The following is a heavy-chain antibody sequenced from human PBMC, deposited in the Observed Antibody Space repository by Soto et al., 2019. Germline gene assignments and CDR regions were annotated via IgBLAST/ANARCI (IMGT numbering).Heavy chain of an antibody. J-gene: IGHJ4*02. CDR2: IYSGSST. D-gene: IGHD2-2*02. CDR3: ARGEGYCSSTSCHRYYFDY. V-gene: IGHV3-53*04. Sequence: EVQLVESGGGLVQPGGSLRLSCAASGFTVTSNYMSWVRQAPGKGLEWVSVIYSGSSTYYADSVKGRFTISRHNSQNTLYHQMNSLRAEDMGVYYCARGEGYCSSTSCHRYYFDYWGQGTLVTVSS. CDR1: GFTVTSNY.